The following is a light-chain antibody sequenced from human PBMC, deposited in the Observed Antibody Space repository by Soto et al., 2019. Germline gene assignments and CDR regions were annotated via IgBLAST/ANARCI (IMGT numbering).Light chain of an antibody. CDR1: QGISHY. J-gene: IGKJ5*01. V-gene: IGKV1-39*01. CDR2: DAS. CDR3: QHSYSNFPIT. Sequence: DIQMTQSPSSLSASVGDRVTITCRASQGISHYLNWYQQKPGKAPNLMIFDASSLQSGVPSRFSGRGSGAEYTLTISSLQPEDFATYFCQHSYSNFPITFGQGTRLEIK.